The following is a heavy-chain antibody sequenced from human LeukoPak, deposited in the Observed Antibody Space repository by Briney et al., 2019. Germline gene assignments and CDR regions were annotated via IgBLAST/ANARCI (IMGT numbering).Heavy chain of an antibody. CDR2: INPKSGVT. Sequence: GGSVRVSCKASGYTFATYFMDWGRQAPGQGLEGRGYINPKSGVTNYAQKFRGRVTIKWESSIRTAYSEVSGLTSDDTAIYYSARPTYCGSNCYFNFDYWGQGTLVTVSS. CDR3: ARPTYCGSNCYFNFDY. CDR1: GYTFATYF. J-gene: IGHJ4*02. D-gene: IGHD2-21*02. V-gene: IGHV1-2*02.